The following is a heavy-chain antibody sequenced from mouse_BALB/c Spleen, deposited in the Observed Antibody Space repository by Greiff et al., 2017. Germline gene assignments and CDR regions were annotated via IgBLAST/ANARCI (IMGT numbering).Heavy chain of an antibody. CDR1: GFAFSSYD. CDR2: ISSGGGST. Sequence: EVQRVESGGGLVKPGGSLKLSCAASGFAFSSYDMSWVRQTPEKRLEWVAYISSGGGSTYYPDTVKGRFTISRDNAKNTLYLQMSSLKSEDTAMYYCARHEVRLRYFDVWGAGTTVTVSS. V-gene: IGHV5-12-1*01. J-gene: IGHJ1*01. D-gene: IGHD1-2*01. CDR3: ARHEVRLRYFDV.